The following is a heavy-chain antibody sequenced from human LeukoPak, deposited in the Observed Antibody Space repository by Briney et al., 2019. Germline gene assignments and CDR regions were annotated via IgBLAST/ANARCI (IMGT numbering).Heavy chain of an antibody. Sequence: SQTLSLTCTVSGGSVSSTAYYWGWIRQPPGKGLELIGNIYYSGSTYYNPSLTSRVTMSVDTSNNQFSLKMHSVTAADTAVYYCARLSKGRFFDYIFDYWGQGTLVTVSS. CDR1: GGSVSSTAYY. V-gene: IGHV4-39*01. CDR3: ARLSKGRFFDYIFDY. J-gene: IGHJ4*02. D-gene: IGHD3-9*01. CDR2: IYYSGST.